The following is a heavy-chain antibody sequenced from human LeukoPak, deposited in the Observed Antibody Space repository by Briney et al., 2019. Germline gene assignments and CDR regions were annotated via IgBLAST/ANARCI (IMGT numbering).Heavy chain of an antibody. CDR2: IYTSGST. V-gene: IGHV4-4*09. Sequence: SETLSLTCTVSGGSISSYYWSWIRQPPGKGLEWIGYIYTSGSTNYNPSLKSQVTISVDTSKNQFSLKLSSVTAADTAVYYCARGYSGYIDYWGQGTLVTVSS. J-gene: IGHJ4*02. CDR1: GGSISSYY. D-gene: IGHD5-12*01. CDR3: ARGYSGYIDY.